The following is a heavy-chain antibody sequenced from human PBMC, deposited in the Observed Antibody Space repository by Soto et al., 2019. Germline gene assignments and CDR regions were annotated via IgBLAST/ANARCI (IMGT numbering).Heavy chain of an antibody. Sequence: SETPSLTCAVSGVSISSTNWWTWVRPAPGKGLEWIGEMWPSGGTTYNPSLQNRVTISVDNSKNHLSLTLTSVTAADTAIYYCARCLHCSNGGRFDPWGQGALVTVSS. CDR2: MWPSGGT. V-gene: IGHV4-4*02. J-gene: IGHJ5*02. D-gene: IGHD2-8*01. CDR1: GVSISSTNW. CDR3: ARCLHCSNGGRFDP.